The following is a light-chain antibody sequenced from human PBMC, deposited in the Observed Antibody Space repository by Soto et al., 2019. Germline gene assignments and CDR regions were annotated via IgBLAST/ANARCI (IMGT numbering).Light chain of an antibody. CDR3: QKYNNAPFT. J-gene: IGKJ3*01. Sequence: DIQMTQSPSSLSSSVGDRVTITCRASQGISNYLVWYQEKPGKVPKLLIYAASTLQSGVPSRFSGSGSGTDFTLTISSLQPEDVATYYCQKYNNAPFTFGPGTKVDIK. V-gene: IGKV1-27*01. CDR2: AAS. CDR1: QGISNY.